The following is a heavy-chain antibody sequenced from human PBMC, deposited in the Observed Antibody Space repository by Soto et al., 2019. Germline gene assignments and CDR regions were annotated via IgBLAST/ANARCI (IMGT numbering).Heavy chain of an antibody. D-gene: IGHD3-9*01. V-gene: IGHV3-33*01. J-gene: IGHJ4*02. CDR2: IWYDGSNK. Sequence: GGSLRLSCAASGFTFSSYGMHWVRQAPGKGLEWVAVIWYDGSNKYYADSVKGRFTISRDNSKNTLYLQMNSLRAEDTAVYYCARDKEEGLRYFPGPFDYWGQGTLVTVSS. CDR1: GFTFSSYG. CDR3: ARDKEEGLRYFPGPFDY.